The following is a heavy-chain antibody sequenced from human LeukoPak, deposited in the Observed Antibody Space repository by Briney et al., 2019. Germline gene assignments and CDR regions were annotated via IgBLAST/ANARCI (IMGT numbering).Heavy chain of an antibody. Sequence: DSVKGRFTISRDNSKTTLYLQMNSPRAEDTAVYYCAKDVPTAYFDYWGQGTLVTVSS. D-gene: IGHD2-2*01. V-gene: IGHV3-30*02. CDR3: AKDVPTAYFDY. J-gene: IGHJ4*02.